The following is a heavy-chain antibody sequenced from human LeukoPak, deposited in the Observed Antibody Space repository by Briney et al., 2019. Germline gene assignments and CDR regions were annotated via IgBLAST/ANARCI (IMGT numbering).Heavy chain of an antibody. CDR2: ISSSGFTL. V-gene: IGHV3-48*01. CDR1: GFTCSDYS. Sequence: GGSLRLSCVASGFTCSDYSMNWVRQAPGKGLEWVSYISSSGFTLNYADSVKGRFTISRDNAKNSLYLQMNSLRAEDTAVYYCAKDDGGSYYIYYYYMDVWGKGTTVTISS. D-gene: IGHD1-26*01. J-gene: IGHJ6*03. CDR3: AKDDGGSYYIYYYYMDV.